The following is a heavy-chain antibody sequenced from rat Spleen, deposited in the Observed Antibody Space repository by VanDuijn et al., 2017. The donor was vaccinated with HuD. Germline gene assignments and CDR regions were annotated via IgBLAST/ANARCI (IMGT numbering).Heavy chain of an antibody. V-gene: IGHV5-29*01. J-gene: IGHJ3*01. CDR3: AREDGLRWFAY. CDR2: IIYDGTRT. Sequence: EVQLVESDGGLVQPGRSLKLSCAASGFTFSDYYMAWVRQAPTKGLEWVATIIYDGTRTFYRDSVKGRFTISRDNSKSTLYLQMDSLTSEDTATYFCAREDGLRWFAYWGQGTLVTVSS. CDR1: GFTFSDYY.